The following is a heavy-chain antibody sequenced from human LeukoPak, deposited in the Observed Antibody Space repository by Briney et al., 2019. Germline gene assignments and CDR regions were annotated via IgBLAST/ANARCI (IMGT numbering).Heavy chain of an antibody. Sequence: SETLSLTCAVYGGSFSGYYWSWIRQPPGKGLEWIGEINHSGSTNYNPSLKSRVTISVDTSKDQFSLKLSSVTAADTAVYYCARGLGTYYYDSSGYYGYWGQGTLVTVSS. V-gene: IGHV4-34*01. D-gene: IGHD3-22*01. CDR3: ARGLGTYYYDSSGYYGY. J-gene: IGHJ4*02. CDR2: INHSGST. CDR1: GGSFSGYY.